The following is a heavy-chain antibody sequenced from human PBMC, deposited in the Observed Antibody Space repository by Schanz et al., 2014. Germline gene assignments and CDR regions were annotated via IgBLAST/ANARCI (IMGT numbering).Heavy chain of an antibody. CDR1: GGSIRSGTYY. CDR2: VFPNGIT. Sequence: QVQLQESGPGLVKPSQTLSLTCTVSGGSIRSGTYYWSWIRQPAGKALEWVGRVFPNGITNYNPSLKRRVPISLDASRNRFSLTRASLTAAYTAVYYCARDTTWRLDLWGRGTLVTVSS. D-gene: IGHD1-1*01. V-gene: IGHV4-61*02. CDR3: ARDTTWRLDL. J-gene: IGHJ2*01.